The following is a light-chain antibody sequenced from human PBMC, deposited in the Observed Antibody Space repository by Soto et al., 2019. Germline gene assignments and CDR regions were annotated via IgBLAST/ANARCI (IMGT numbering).Light chain of an antibody. V-gene: IGLV3-21*04. CDR1: DIGSKS. CDR3: QVWDSSSDHWV. Sequence: SYELTQPPSVSVAPGKTARITCGGNDIGSKSVHWSQQKSGQAPVLVIYYESDRPSGIPERFSGSNSGNTATLTISRVEAGDEADYYCQVWDSSSDHWVFGGGTKLTVL. J-gene: IGLJ3*02. CDR2: YES.